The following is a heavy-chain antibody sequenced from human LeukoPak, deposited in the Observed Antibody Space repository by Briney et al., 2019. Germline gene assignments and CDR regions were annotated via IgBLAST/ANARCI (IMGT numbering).Heavy chain of an antibody. CDR1: GFTFSAYV. J-gene: IGHJ4*02. CDR3: ANLNRHSSSSYY. V-gene: IGHV3-23*01. CDR2: ISGSGDIT. Sequence: GGSLRLSCAASGFTFSAYVMSWVRQAPGKGLEWVSSISGSGDITYYADSVKGRFTISRDNSKNTLYLQMNSLRAEDTAVYYCANLNRHSSSSYYWGQGTLVTVSS. D-gene: IGHD6-6*01.